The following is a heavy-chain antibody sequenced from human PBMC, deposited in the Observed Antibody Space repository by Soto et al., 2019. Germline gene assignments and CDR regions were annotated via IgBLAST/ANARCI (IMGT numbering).Heavy chain of an antibody. J-gene: IGHJ4*02. Sequence: SETLSLTCAVYGGSFSGYYWSWIRQPPGKGLEWIGEINHSGSTNYNPSLKSRVTISVDTSKNQFSLKLSSVTAADTAVYYCASIAVVGTAAVSPRQYYFDFRGQGT. CDR3: ASIAVVGTAAVSPRQYYFDF. D-gene: IGHD6-19*01. CDR1: GGSFSGYY. CDR2: INHSGST. V-gene: IGHV4-34*01.